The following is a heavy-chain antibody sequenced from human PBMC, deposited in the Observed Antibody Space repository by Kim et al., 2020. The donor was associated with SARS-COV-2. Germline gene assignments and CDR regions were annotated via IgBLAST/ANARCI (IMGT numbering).Heavy chain of an antibody. Sequence: TYYADSVKGRFTISRDNSKNTLYLQVNSLRAEDTAVYYCAKRRTTVVTDYWGQGTLVTVSS. CDR2: T. D-gene: IGHD4-17*01. J-gene: IGHJ4*02. V-gene: IGHV3-23*01. CDR3: AKRRTTVVTDY.